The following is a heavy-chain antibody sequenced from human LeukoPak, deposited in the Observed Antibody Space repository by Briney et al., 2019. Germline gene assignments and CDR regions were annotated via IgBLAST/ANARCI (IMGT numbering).Heavy chain of an antibody. CDR2: ISYDGSNK. J-gene: IGHJ4*02. D-gene: IGHD6-13*01. V-gene: IGHV3-30*18. CDR1: GSTFSSYG. CDR3: AKDQEFVQQQLVLLMDY. Sequence: GGSLRLSCAASGSTFSSYGMHWVRQAPGKGLEWVAVISYDGSNKYYADSVKGRFTISRDNSKNTLYLQMNSLRAEDTAVYYCAKDQEFVQQQLVLLMDYWGQGTLVTVSS.